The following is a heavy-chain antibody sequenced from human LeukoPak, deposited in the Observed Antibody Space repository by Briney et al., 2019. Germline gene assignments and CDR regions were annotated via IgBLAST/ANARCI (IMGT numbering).Heavy chain of an antibody. D-gene: IGHD6-13*01. CDR1: GYTFSSYY. Sequence: ASVKVSCKASGYTFSSYYVHWVRQAPGQGLEWMGMIIPSDGFTSYAQKFQGRVTMTRDMSTSTVYMELSSLRSDDTAVYYCASGRFSGSSWPGMTFDIWGQGTMVTVSS. V-gene: IGHV1-46*01. CDR2: IIPSDGFT. CDR3: ASGRFSGSSWPGMTFDI. J-gene: IGHJ3*02.